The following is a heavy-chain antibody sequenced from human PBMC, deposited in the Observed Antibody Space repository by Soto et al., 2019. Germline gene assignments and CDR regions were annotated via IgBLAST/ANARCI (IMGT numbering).Heavy chain of an antibody. CDR1: GGSFSGYY. CDR3: ARAILTKMATIRGTGLDI. J-gene: IGHJ3*02. CDR2: INHSGST. V-gene: IGHV4-34*01. Sequence: QVPLQQWGAGLLKPSETLSLTCAVYGGSFSGYYWSWIRQPPGKGLEWIGEINHSGSTNYNPSLKSRVTISVDTSKNQFSLKLSSVTAADTAVYYCARAILTKMATIRGTGLDIWGQGTMVTVSS. D-gene: IGHD5-12*01.